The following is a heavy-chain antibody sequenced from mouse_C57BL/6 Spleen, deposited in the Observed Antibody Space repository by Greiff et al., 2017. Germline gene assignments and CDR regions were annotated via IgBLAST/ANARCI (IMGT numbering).Heavy chain of an antibody. D-gene: IGHD1-1*02. CDR1: GFTFSSYA. CDR2: ISDGGSYT. V-gene: IGHV5-4*01. J-gene: IGHJ2*01. CDR3: ARDRWYGFDY. Sequence: EVKLMESGGGLVKPGGSLKLSCAASGFTFSSYAMSWVRQTPEKRLEWVATISDGGSYTYYPDNVKGRFTISRDNAKNNLYLQMSHLKSEDTAMYYCARDRWYGFDYWGQGTTLTVSS.